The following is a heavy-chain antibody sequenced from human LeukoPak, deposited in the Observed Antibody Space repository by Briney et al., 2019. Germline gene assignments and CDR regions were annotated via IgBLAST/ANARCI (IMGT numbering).Heavy chain of an antibody. CDR2: ISGSGGST. J-gene: IGHJ4*02. D-gene: IGHD3-3*01. V-gene: IGHV3-23*01. CDR3: AKAAGNVGEYYDFWSGYLDY. CDR1: GFTFSSYA. Sequence: GGSLRLSCAASGFTFSSYAMSWVRQAPGKGLEWVSAISGSGGSTYYADSVKGRFTISRDNSKNTLYLQMNSLRAEDTAVYYCAKAAGNVGEYYDFWSGYLDYWGQGTLVTVSS.